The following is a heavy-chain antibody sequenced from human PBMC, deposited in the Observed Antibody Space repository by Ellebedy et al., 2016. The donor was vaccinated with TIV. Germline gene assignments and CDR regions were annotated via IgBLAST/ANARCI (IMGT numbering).Heavy chain of an antibody. CDR3: ARWRHLLPRRFDP. D-gene: IGHD1-26*01. CDR1: GYSISSDYY. J-gene: IGHJ5*02. V-gene: IGHV4-38-2*02. CDR2: IYHTGST. Sequence: MPSETLSLTCTVSGYSISSDYYWGWIRQPPGKGLAWIGNIYHTGSTYYNPSLKSRVTIPVDASKNQFSLKLSSVTAADTAVYYCARWRHLLPRRFDPWGQGTLVTVSS.